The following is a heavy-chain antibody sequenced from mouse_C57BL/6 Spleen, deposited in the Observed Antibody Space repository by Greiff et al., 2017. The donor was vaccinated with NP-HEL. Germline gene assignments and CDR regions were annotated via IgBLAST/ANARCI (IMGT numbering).Heavy chain of an antibody. Sequence: EVKLVESGGGLVKPGGSLKLSCAASGFTFSSYAMSWVRQTPEKRLEWVATISDGGSYTYYPDNVKGRFTISRDNAKNNLYLQMSHLKSEDTAMYYCARDRDGIVYYFDYWGQGTTLTVSS. D-gene: IGHD2-1*01. CDR2: ISDGGSYT. J-gene: IGHJ2*01. CDR1: GFTFSSYA. CDR3: ARDRDGIVYYFDY. V-gene: IGHV5-4*01.